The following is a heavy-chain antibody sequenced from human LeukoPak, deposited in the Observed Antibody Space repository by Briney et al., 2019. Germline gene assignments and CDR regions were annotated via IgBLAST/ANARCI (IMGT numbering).Heavy chain of an antibody. V-gene: IGHV3-23*01. Sequence: PGASLRLSCAASGFTFSSYPMSWVRQAPGKGLEWVSGISGSDGSTYYADSVKGRFTISRDKSKNTLYLQMNSLRAEDTALYSCAKDALARFGRYFDYWGLGTLVTVSS. CDR2: ISGSDGST. D-gene: IGHD3-16*01. J-gene: IGHJ4*02. CDR3: AKDALARFGRYFDY. CDR1: GFTFSSYP.